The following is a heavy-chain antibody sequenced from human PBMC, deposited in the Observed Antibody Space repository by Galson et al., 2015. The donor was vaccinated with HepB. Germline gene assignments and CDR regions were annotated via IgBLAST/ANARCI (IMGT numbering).Heavy chain of an antibody. Sequence: SLRLSCAASGFTFSSYGIHWVRQAPGKGLEWVAVISYDGSNTYYADSVKGRSTISRDNSKNTLYLQMNSLRTEDTAVYYCAKDRGTAATRGPFDYWGQGTLVTVSS. CDR2: ISYDGSNT. D-gene: IGHD2-15*01. J-gene: IGHJ4*02. V-gene: IGHV3-30*18. CDR3: AKDRGTAATRGPFDY. CDR1: GFTFSSYG.